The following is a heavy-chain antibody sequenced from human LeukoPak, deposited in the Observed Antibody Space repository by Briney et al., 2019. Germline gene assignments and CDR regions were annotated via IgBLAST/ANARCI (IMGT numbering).Heavy chain of an antibody. V-gene: IGHV4-38-2*02. J-gene: IGHJ4*02. Sequence: SETLSLTCTVSGYSISSGYYWGWIRQPPGKGLEWIGSIYHSGSTYYNPSLKSRVTISVDTSKNQFSLKLSSVTAADTAVCYCAREITMVREFLWNPFDYWGQGTLVTVSS. D-gene: IGHD3-10*01. CDR2: IYHSGST. CDR3: AREITMVREFLWNPFDY. CDR1: GYSISSGYY.